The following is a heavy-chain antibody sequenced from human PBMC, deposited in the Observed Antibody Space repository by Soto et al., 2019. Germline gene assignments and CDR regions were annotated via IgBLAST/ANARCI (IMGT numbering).Heavy chain of an antibody. CDR1: GFTFSSYG. Sequence: GGSLRLSCAASGFTFSSYGMHWARQAPGQGLVCVSRINTDGSGTNYADPVRGRFTVSRDNAKNTLYLQMNSLRAEDTAVYYCARDSNEWSLDYWGQGIQDTVSS. CDR2: INTDGSGT. D-gene: IGHD3-3*01. V-gene: IGHV3-74*01. J-gene: IGHJ4*02. CDR3: ARDSNEWSLDY.